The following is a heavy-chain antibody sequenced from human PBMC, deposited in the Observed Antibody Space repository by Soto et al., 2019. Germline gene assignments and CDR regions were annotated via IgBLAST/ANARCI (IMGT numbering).Heavy chain of an antibody. J-gene: IGHJ4*02. Sequence: SLSLTCTVSGGSISSGGYYWSWIRQHPGKGLEWIGYIYYSGSTYYNPSLKSRVTISVDTSKNQFSLKLSSVTAADTAAYYCARGRLADYYDSSGPLDYWGQGPLVTVS. V-gene: IGHV4-31*03. CDR2: IYYSGST. CDR3: ARGRLADYYDSSGPLDY. CDR1: GGSISSGGYY. D-gene: IGHD3-22*01.